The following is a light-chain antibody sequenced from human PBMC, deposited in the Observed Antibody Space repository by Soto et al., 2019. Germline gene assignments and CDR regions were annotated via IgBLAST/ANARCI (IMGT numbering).Light chain of an antibody. J-gene: IGKJ1*01. CDR3: QQYNNWPPWT. CDR2: DAS. V-gene: IGKV3-15*01. CDR1: QSVSSN. Sequence: EIVMTQSPATLSVSPGERATLSRRASQSVSSNLAWYQQKPGQAPRLLIYDASTRATGIPARFSGSGSGTEFTLTISSLQSEDFAVYYCQQYNNWPPWTFGQGTKVEIK.